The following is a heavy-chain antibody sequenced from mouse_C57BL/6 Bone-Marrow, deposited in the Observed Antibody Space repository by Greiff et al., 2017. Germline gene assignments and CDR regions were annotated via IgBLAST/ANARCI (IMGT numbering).Heavy chain of an antibody. CDR1: GFTFSDYG. CDR2: ISSGSSTI. D-gene: IGHD1-1*01. CDR3: ARDYGSSYYFDY. J-gene: IGHJ2*01. Sequence: DVHLVESGGGLVKPGGSLKLSCAASGFTFSDYGMHWVRQAPEQGLEWVAYISSGSSTIYYADTVKGRFPISRDNAKNTLFLQMTSLRSEDTAMYYCARDYGSSYYFDYWGQGTTLTVSS. V-gene: IGHV5-17*01.